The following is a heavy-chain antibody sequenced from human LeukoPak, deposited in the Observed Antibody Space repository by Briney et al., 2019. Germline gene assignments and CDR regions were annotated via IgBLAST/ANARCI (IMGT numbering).Heavy chain of an antibody. V-gene: IGHV1-2*02. CDR1: GYTFTGYY. D-gene: IGHD3-22*01. J-gene: IGHJ3*02. Sequence: ASVKVSCKASGYTFTGYYMQWVRQAPGQGLEWMGWINPNSGGTNYAQKFQGRVTMTRDTSISTAYMELSRLRSDDTAVYYCARERSDSSGYYQQEGAFNIWGQGTMVTVSS. CDR2: INPNSGGT. CDR3: ARERSDSSGYYQQEGAFNI.